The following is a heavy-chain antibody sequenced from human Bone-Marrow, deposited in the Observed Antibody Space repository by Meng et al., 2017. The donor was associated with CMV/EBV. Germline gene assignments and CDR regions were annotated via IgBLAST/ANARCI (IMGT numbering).Heavy chain of an antibody. D-gene: IGHD1/OR15-1a*01. V-gene: IGHV3-21*01. CDR1: GFTFSSYS. Sequence: GESLKISCAASGFTFSSYSMNWVRQAPGKGLEWVSSISSSSSYIYYADSVKGRFTISRDNAKNSLYLQMNSLRAEDTAVYYCAKGNTYYFDHWGQGTLVTVSS. CDR3: AKGNTYYFDH. J-gene: IGHJ4*02. CDR2: ISSSSSYI.